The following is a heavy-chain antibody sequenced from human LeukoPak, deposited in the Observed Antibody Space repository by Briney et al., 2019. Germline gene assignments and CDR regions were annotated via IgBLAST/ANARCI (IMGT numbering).Heavy chain of an antibody. D-gene: IGHD4-17*01. J-gene: IGHJ2*01. V-gene: IGHV3-53*01. CDR2: LYSGGTT. CDR1: GFTVSSNY. Sequence: GGSLRLSCAASGFTVSSNYMSWVRQAPGKGLEWVSLLYSGGTTYYADSVKGRFTISREHSKNTLYLQMNSLRAEDTAVYYCARFTTVTTSWYFDLWGRGTLVTVSS. CDR3: ARFTTVTTSWYFDL.